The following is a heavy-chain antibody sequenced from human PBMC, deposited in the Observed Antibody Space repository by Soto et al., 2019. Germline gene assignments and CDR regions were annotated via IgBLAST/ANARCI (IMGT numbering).Heavy chain of an antibody. D-gene: IGHD6-19*01. CDR3: ARPAKAVAGTYYYYGMDV. CDR1: GYSFTSYW. Sequence: GESLKISCKGSGYSFTSYWIGWVRQMPGKGLEWMGIIYPGDSDTRYSPSFQGQVTISADKSISTAYLQWSSLKASDTAMYYCARPAKAVAGTYYYYGMDVWGQGTTVTVSS. CDR2: IYPGDSDT. J-gene: IGHJ6*02. V-gene: IGHV5-51*01.